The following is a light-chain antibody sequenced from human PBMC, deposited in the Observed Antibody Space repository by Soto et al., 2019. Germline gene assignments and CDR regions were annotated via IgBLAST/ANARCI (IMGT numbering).Light chain of an antibody. CDR2: NAS. Sequence: EIPLTQSPATLSLSPGERATLSCRASQSINSFLAWYQQKPGQAPRLLIYNASNRATGIPARFSGSGSGTDFTLTISSLEPEDFAIYYCQQRANWPPLTFGGGTKVEI. V-gene: IGKV3-11*01. CDR1: QSINSF. J-gene: IGKJ4*01. CDR3: QQRANWPPLT.